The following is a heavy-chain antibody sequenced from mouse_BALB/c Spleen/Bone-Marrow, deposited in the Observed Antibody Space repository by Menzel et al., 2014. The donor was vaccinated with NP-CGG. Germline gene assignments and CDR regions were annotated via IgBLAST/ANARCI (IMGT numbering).Heavy chain of an antibody. CDR2: IHYSGST. CDR1: GYSITSGYG. J-gene: IGHJ3*01. V-gene: IGHV3-1*02. CDR3: AREARTTARFAY. Sequence: ESGPDLVKPSQSLSLTCTVTGYSITSGYGWHWIRQFPGNKLEWMGYIHYSGSTNYNPSLKSRISITRDTSKNQFFLQLNSVTTEDTATYYCAREARTTARFAYWGQGILVTVSA. D-gene: IGHD1-2*01.